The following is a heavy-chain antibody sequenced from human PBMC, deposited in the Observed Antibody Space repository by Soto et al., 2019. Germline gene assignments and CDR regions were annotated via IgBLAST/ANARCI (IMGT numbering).Heavy chain of an antibody. CDR1: GFTFSSYA. V-gene: IGHV3-30-3*01. CDR3: ARALAIAAAVGYYYYGMDV. Sequence: SGGSLRLSCAASGFTFSSYAMHWVRQAPGKGLEWVAVISYDGSNKYYADSVKGRFTISRDNSKNTLYLQMNSLRAEDTAVYYCARALAIAAAVGYYYYGMDVWGQGTTVTVSS. CDR2: ISYDGSNK. D-gene: IGHD6-13*01. J-gene: IGHJ6*02.